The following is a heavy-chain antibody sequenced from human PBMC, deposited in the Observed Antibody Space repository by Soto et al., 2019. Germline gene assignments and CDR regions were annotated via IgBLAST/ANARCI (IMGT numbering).Heavy chain of an antibody. J-gene: IGHJ4*02. CDR1: GFIFSSYS. CDR3: AKKRRSGGDNWYFDS. CDR2: ISAFSDSI. D-gene: IGHD2-21*02. Sequence: EVLLLESGGGLVQPGGSLRLSCAASGFIFSSYSMYWVRQASGKGPEGVAGISAFSDSILYADSVEGRFTISRDNSKDTLYLQLNSMRADDTAVYFCAKKRRSGGDNWYFDSWGQGTLFTVSS. V-gene: IGHV3-23*01.